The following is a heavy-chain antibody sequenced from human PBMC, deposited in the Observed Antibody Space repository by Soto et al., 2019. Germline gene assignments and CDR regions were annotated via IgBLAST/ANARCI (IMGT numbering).Heavy chain of an antibody. D-gene: IGHD1-1*01. Sequence: PGRSLRLSCAASGFTFSSYAMSWVRQAPGKGLEWVSVIRSSGDRTYYADSVKGRFTISRDNSKSTLYMQMNSLRAEDTAVYYCAKQQGPGTPYYYAMDVWGQGTTVTVSS. CDR1: GFTFSSYA. CDR3: AKQQGPGTPYYYAMDV. CDR2: IRSSGDRT. J-gene: IGHJ6*02. V-gene: IGHV3-23*01.